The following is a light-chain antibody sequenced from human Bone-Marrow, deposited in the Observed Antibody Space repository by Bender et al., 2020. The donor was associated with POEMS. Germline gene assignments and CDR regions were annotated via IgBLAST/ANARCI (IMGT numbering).Light chain of an antibody. J-gene: IGLJ3*02. Sequence: QSVMIQPPSAPGTPGQRVTISCSGSSSNIGGNAVNWWQQLPGTAPKILIYGNDQRPSGVPDRFSGSKSGTSASLAISGLQSEDEADYFCSAWDGILNGWVFGGGTELTVL. V-gene: IGLV1-44*01. CDR2: GND. CDR3: SAWDGILNGWV. CDR1: SSNIGGNA.